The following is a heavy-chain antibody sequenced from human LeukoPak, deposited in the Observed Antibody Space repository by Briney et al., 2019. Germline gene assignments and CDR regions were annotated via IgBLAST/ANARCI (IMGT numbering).Heavy chain of an antibody. Sequence: ASVKVSCKASGYTFTSYDINWVRQATGQGLEWMGWMNPNNGNTGYAQKFQGRVTITRNTSISTAYMELSSLRSEDTAVYYCARAYYDFWSGYYSWFDPWGQGTLVTVSS. CDR2: MNPNNGNT. CDR3: ARAYYDFWSGYYSWFDP. D-gene: IGHD3-3*01. CDR1: GYTFTSYD. J-gene: IGHJ5*02. V-gene: IGHV1-8*03.